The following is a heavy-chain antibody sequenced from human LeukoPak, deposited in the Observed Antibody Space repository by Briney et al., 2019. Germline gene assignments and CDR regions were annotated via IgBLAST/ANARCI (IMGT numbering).Heavy chain of an antibody. V-gene: IGHV4-38-2*02. CDR1: GYSISSGYY. D-gene: IGHD2-15*01. Sequence: SEALSLTCTVSGYSISSGYYWGWIRQPPGKGLEWIGSIYHSGSTYYNPSLKSRVTISVDTSKNQFSLKLSSVTAADTAVYYCARGSQSPNYHYGMDVWGQGTTVTVSS. J-gene: IGHJ6*02. CDR2: IYHSGST. CDR3: ARGSQSPNYHYGMDV.